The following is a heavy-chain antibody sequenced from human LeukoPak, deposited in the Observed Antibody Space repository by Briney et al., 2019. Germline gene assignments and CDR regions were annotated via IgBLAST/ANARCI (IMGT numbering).Heavy chain of an antibody. D-gene: IGHD1-14*01. CDR1: GYTFTGYY. V-gene: IGHV1-2*06. CDR3: ARLDGTGRPQIMIDY. J-gene: IGHJ4*02. Sequence: ASVKVSCKASGYTFTGYYIHWVRQAPGQGLEWMGRINPNSGGTNSAQKFQGRVTMTWDTSVNTAYLELGSLRSDDTAVYYCARLDGTGRPQIMIDYWGREPWSPSPQ. CDR2: INPNSGGT.